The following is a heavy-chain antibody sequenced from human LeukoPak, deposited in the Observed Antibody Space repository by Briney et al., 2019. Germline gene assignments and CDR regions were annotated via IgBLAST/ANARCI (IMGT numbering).Heavy chain of an antibody. Sequence: ASETLSLTCTVSGGSISSYYWSWIRQPAGKGLEWIGRIYTSGSTNYNPSLKSRVTMSVDTSKNQFSLKLSSVTAADTAVYYCARDPYYYSTGYWDYWGQGRLVTVSS. D-gene: IGHD3-22*01. CDR1: GGSISSYY. J-gene: IGHJ4*02. CDR3: ARDPYYYSTGYWDY. CDR2: IYTSGST. V-gene: IGHV4-4*07.